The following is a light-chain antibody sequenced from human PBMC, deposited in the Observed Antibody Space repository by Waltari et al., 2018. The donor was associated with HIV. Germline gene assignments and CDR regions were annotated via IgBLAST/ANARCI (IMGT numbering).Light chain of an antibody. CDR1: ESIYPY. J-gene: IGKJ4*02. CDR2: AAS. CDR3: QQSRTTPLT. V-gene: IGKV1-39*01. Sequence: DIHLSQSPSPLFASVGDSVTITCRASESIYPYLNWFQHTPKKAPKLIISAASNLEGGVPSRFRGRGSGAVFTLTISSLQLGDFATYYCQQSRTTPLTFGGGTRVE.